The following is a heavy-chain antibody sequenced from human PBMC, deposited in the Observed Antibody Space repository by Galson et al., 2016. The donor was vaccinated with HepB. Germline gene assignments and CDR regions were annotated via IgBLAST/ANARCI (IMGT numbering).Heavy chain of an antibody. Sequence: LSLTCAVSGGSISSGGYSWSWIRQPPGKGLEWIGYIYHTGSTYYKPSLKSRVTISGDRSKNQFSLKLSSVTAADTALYYCARGKGRGGFDYWGQGTLVTISS. CDR1: GGSISSGGYS. D-gene: IGHD3-10*01. CDR3: ARGKGRGGFDY. V-gene: IGHV4-30-2*01. CDR2: IYHTGST. J-gene: IGHJ4*02.